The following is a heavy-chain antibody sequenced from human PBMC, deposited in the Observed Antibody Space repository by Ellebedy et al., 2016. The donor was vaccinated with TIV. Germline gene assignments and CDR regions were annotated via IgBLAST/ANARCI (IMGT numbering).Heavy chain of an antibody. CDR3: ASSSYYGDYRRAFDI. V-gene: IGHV1-2*02. CDR2: INPNSGGT. J-gene: IGHJ3*02. Sequence: ASVKVSCXASGYTFTGYYMHWVRQAPGQGLEWMGWINPNSGGTNYAQKFQGRVTMTRDTSISTAYMELSRLRSDDTAVYYCASSSYYGDYRRAFDIWGQGTMVTVSS. D-gene: IGHD4-17*01. CDR1: GYTFTGYY.